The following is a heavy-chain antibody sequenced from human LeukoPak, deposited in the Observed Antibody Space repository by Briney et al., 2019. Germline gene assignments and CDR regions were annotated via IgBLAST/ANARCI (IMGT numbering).Heavy chain of an antibody. V-gene: IGHV5-51*01. CDR3: ARQTAMGRSGDY. CDR2: IDPSDSDT. CDR1: GYSFTSYW. J-gene: IGHJ4*02. D-gene: IGHD5-18*01. Sequence: GESLKIPCKASGYSFTSYWIGWVGQMHGKGLKWMGIIDPSDSDTRYTPSFQGQVTISADRSLNTAFLQWHSLKASDTAMYYCARQTAMGRSGDYWGQGTLVTVSS.